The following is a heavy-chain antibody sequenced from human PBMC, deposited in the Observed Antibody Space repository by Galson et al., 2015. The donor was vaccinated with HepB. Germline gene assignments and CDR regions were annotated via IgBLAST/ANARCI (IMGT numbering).Heavy chain of an antibody. CDR2: INTNTGNP. CDR1: RYTFTNYA. Sequence: SVKVSCKASRYTFTNYAMNWVRQAPGQGLEWMEWINTNTGNPTYAQGFTGRFVFSVDTSVSTAYLQISSLKAEDTAVYYCARHNGAFDVWGQGTMVTVSS. D-gene: IGHD2-8*01. V-gene: IGHV7-4-1*02. J-gene: IGHJ3*01. CDR3: ARHNGAFDV.